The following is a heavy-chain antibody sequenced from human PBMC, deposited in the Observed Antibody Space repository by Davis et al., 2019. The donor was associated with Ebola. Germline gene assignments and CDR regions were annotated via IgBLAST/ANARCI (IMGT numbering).Heavy chain of an antibody. CDR2: IKQDGSEK. V-gene: IGHV3-7*01. CDR1: GFSFRSYW. D-gene: IGHD3-22*01. Sequence: PGGSLRLSCAASGFSFRSYWMSWVRQAPGKGLDWVANIKQDGSEKYYVDSVKGRFTISRDNAKNSLYLQMNSLRAEDTAVYYCASRSSGYYFSAEYFQHWGQGTLVTVSS. CDR3: ASRSSGYYFSAEYFQH. J-gene: IGHJ1*01.